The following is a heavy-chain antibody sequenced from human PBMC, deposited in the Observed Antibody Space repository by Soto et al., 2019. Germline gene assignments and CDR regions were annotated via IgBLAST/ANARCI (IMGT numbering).Heavy chain of an antibody. D-gene: IGHD2-15*01. J-gene: IGHJ3*02. Sequence: EVQLVESGGGLVQPGGSLRLSCAASGFTFSSYWMAWVRQAPGKGLEWVANIRQDGSEKNYVDSVKGRFTISRDNAENSLYLQLNSLRADDTAVYYCARGYCSGGSCYAGAFEIWGQGTRVTVSS. CDR3: ARGYCSGGSCYAGAFEI. CDR1: GFTFSSYW. V-gene: IGHV3-7*01. CDR2: IRQDGSEK.